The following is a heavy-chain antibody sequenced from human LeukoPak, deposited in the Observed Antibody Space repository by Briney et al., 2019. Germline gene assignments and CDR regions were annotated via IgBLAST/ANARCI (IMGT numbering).Heavy chain of an antibody. CDR2: IYYSGST. V-gene: IGHV4-39*07. D-gene: IGHD2-21*02. Sequence: PSETLSLTCTVSGGSISSSSYYWGWIRQPPGKGLEWIGSIYYSGSTYYNPSLKSRVTISVDTSKNQFSLKLSSVTAADTAVYYCARKPIVVVTAMYAFDIWGQGTMVTVSS. CDR1: GGSISSSSYY. CDR3: ARKPIVVVTAMYAFDI. J-gene: IGHJ3*02.